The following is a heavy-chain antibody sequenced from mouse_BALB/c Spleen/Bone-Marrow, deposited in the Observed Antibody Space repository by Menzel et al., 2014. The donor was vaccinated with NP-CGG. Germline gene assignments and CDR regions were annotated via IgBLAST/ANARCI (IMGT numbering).Heavy chain of an antibody. J-gene: IGHJ2*01. CDR3: AREGRSHFDH. V-gene: IGHV1-12*01. CDR2: IYPGNGDT. CDR1: GYTFTSYN. Sequence: QSGAELVKPGASMKMSCKASGYTFTSYNLHWIKQTPGQGLEWIGAIYPGNGDTSYNQRFKGKATLTTDKSSNTAYMQLSSLTSEDSAVYYCAREGRSHFDHWGQSSTLTVSS.